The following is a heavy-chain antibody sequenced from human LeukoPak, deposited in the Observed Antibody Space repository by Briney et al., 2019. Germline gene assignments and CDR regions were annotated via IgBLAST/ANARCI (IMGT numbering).Heavy chain of an antibody. D-gene: IGHD6-19*01. V-gene: IGHV4-59*01. J-gene: IGHJ3*02. CDR2: IYYSGST. Sequence: SETLSLTCTVSGGSISSYYWSWIRQPPGKGLEWIGYIYYSGSTNYNPSLKSRVTISVDTSKNQFSLRLSSVTAADTAVYYCATSIAVAGIDAFDIWGQGTMVTVSS. CDR3: ATSIAVAGIDAFDI. CDR1: GGSISSYY.